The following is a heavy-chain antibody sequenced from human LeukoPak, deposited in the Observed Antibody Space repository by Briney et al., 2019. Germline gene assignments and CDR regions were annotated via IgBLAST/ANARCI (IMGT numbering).Heavy chain of an antibody. V-gene: IGHV5-51*01. Sequence: GESLKISCKGSAYSFTSYCIGIGWVRQMPGKGLEWMGIIYPGDSDTRYSPSFRGQVIISADKSIRTAYLQWTSLKASDTAMYYCARHTGEGSHFQHWGQGSLVTVSS. D-gene: IGHD3-16*01. CDR2: IYPGDSDT. J-gene: IGHJ1*01. CDR3: ARHTGEGSHFQH. CDR1: AYSFTSYCIG.